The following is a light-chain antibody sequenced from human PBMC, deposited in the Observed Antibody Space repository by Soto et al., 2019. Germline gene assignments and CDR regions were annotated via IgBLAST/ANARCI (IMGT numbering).Light chain of an antibody. CDR2: GAS. CDR1: QSVGSSF. V-gene: IGKV3-20*01. J-gene: IGKJ5*01. Sequence: EIVLTQSPGTLSLSPGERGTLTCRASQSVGSSFLVWYQQKPGQAPRLLIYGASSRATGIPDRFSGSGSGXXXXXXIXRLEPEDFAVYYCQQYGSSPITFGQGTRLEIK. CDR3: QQYGSSPIT.